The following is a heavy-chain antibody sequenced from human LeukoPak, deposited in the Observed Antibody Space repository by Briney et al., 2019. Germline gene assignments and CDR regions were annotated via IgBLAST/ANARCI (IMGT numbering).Heavy chain of an antibody. J-gene: IGHJ5*02. V-gene: IGHV1-2*02. CDR3: ASGWSITGWYNNWFDP. D-gene: IGHD6-19*01. CDR1: RYTFTGYY. Sequence: ASVKVSCKASRYTFTGYYMHWVRQAPGQGLEWMGWINPNSGDTNYAQKFQGRVTMTRDTSITTVCMELSRLRSDDTAVYFCASGWSITGWYNNWFDPWGQGTLVTVSS. CDR2: INPNSGDT.